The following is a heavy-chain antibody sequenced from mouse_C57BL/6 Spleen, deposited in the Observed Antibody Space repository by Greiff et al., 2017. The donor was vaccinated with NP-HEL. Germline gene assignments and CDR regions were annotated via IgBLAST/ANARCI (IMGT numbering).Heavy chain of an antibody. Sequence: EVQLQQSGAELVRPGASVKLSCTASGFNIKDDYMHWVKQRPEQGLEWIGWIDPENGDTEYASKFQGKAPITADTSSNTAYLQLSSLTSEDTAVYYCTTSDGYCGFDVWGTGTTVTVSS. CDR3: TTSDGYCGFDV. D-gene: IGHD2-3*01. CDR1: GFNIKDDY. J-gene: IGHJ1*03. CDR2: IDPENGDT. V-gene: IGHV14-4*01.